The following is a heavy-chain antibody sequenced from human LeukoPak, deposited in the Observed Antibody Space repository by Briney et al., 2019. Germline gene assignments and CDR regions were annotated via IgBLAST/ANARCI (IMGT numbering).Heavy chain of an antibody. CDR3: AIGAYYYDSSGYQSNFDY. Sequence: ASVKVSCKTSGYTFTGYYMHWVRQAPGQGLEWMGWINPNSGGTNYAQKFQGRVTMTRDTSISTAYMELSRLRSDDTAVYYCAIGAYYYDSSGYQSNFDYWGQGTLVTVSS. J-gene: IGHJ4*02. V-gene: IGHV1-2*02. CDR1: GYTFTGYY. D-gene: IGHD3-22*01. CDR2: INPNSGGT.